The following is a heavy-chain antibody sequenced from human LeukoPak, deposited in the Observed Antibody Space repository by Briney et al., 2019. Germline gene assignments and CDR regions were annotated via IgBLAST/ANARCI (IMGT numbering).Heavy chain of an antibody. CDR2: IYYSGST. J-gene: IGHJ6*02. V-gene: IGHV4-61*01. CDR1: GGSVSSRSYS. Sequence: SETLSLTCTVSGGSVSSRSYSWNWIRQPPGKGLEWIGYIYYSGSTNYNPSLKSRVTISVDTSKNQFSLKVNSVTAADTAVYYCARAGVSASGMDVWGQGTTVTVSS. CDR3: ARAGVSASGMDV. D-gene: IGHD7-27*01.